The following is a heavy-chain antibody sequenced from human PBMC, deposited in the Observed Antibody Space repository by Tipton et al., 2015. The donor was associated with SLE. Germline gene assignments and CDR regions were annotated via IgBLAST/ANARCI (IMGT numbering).Heavy chain of an antibody. CDR1: GGSVSSNPHY. Sequence: QLVQSGAEVKPSETLPLTCTVSGGSVSSNPHYWSWIRQHPGKGLEWIGYIYYSGSTYYNPSLKSRVTISVDTSKSQFSLNLSSVTAADTAVYYCARGRDDYTYNWFDPWGQGTLVTVSS. J-gene: IGHJ5*02. V-gene: IGHV4-31*03. D-gene: IGHD4-11*01. CDR3: ARGRDDYTYNWFDP. CDR2: IYYSGST.